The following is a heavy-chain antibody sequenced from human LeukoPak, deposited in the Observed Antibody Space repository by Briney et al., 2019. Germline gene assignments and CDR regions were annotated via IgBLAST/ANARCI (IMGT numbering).Heavy chain of an antibody. D-gene: IGHD6-13*01. V-gene: IGHV1-46*01. CDR2: INPSGGST. Sequence: ASVKVSCKASGYTFISYYMHWVRQAAGQGLEWMGIINPSGGSTSYAQKFQGRVTMTRDTSTSTVYMELSSLRTKDTAVYYCARAYIAAAANENDYWGQGTPVTVSS. CDR3: ARAYIAAAANENDY. CDR1: GYTFISYY. J-gene: IGHJ4*02.